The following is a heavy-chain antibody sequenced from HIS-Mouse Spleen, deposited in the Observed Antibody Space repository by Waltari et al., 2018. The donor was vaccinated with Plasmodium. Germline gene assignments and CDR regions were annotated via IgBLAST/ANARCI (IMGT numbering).Heavy chain of an antibody. CDR2: IYYSGST. CDR3: ARDRITGTSYFDY. D-gene: IGHD1-7*01. Sequence: QLQLTESGPGLVKPSETLSLTCTVAGGSISSSSYYWCWIRQPPGKGLEWIGSIYYSGSTYYNPSLKSRVTISVDTSKNQFSLKLSSVTAADTAVYYCARDRITGTSYFDYWGQGTLVTVSS. V-gene: IGHV4-39*07. J-gene: IGHJ4*02. CDR1: GGSISSSSYY.